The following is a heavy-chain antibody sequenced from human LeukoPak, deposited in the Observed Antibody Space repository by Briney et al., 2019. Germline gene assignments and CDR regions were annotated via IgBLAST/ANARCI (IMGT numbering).Heavy chain of an antibody. CDR2: ISSSNTI. J-gene: IGHJ4*02. V-gene: IGHV3-48*01. CDR1: GFTFSTYS. CDR3: ASLIPYYYDSSTYSPGDY. Sequence: GGSLRLSCAASGFTFSTYSMNWVRQAPGKGLEWVSYISSSNTIYYADSMKGRFTISRDNAKNSLYLQMNSLRAEDTAVYYCASLIPYYYDSSTYSPGDYGGQGTLVTVSS. D-gene: IGHD3-22*01.